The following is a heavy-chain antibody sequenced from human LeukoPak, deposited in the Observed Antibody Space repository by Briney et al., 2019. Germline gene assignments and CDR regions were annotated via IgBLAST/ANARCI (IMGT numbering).Heavy chain of an antibody. CDR3: ARFGAGSYYYGLDV. J-gene: IGHJ6*02. V-gene: IGHV4-59*08. Sequence: SETLSLTCTVSGGSISSYYWSWLRQPPGKGLEWIGYIYYDGSTNYNPSLKSRVTISVDTSKNQLSLKLSSVTAADTAVYYCARFGAGSYYYGLDVWGQGTTVTVSS. CDR1: GGSISSYY. CDR2: IYYDGST. D-gene: IGHD3-10*01.